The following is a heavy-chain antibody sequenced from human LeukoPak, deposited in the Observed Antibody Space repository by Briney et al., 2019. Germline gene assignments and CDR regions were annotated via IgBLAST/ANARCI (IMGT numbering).Heavy chain of an antibody. Sequence: GGSLRLSCAASGFTFSSYAMSWVRQAPGKGLEWVSAISGSGGSTYYADSVKGRFTISRDNSKNTLYLQMNSLRAEDTAVYYCAKPKWVGDSSAAGAFDIWGKGTTVTVSS. D-gene: IGHD3-22*01. CDR1: GFTFSSYA. CDR3: AKPKWVGDSSAAGAFDI. V-gene: IGHV3-23*01. CDR2: ISGSGGST. J-gene: IGHJ6*04.